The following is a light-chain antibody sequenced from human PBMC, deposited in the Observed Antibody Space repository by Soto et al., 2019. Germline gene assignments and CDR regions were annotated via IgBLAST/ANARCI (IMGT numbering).Light chain of an antibody. CDR3: SSFTRIVGL. CDR2: DVS. CDR1: VSEVAAYTY. V-gene: IGLV2-14*01. J-gene: IGLJ3*02. Sequence: QSVLTQPASVSGSPGQTITISCTGAVSEVAAYTYVSWYQQHPGKGPKLIIYDVSNRPLGVSNRFSGSKSGTTASLTISGLQAEDEADYYCSSFTRIVGLFGGGTKLTVL.